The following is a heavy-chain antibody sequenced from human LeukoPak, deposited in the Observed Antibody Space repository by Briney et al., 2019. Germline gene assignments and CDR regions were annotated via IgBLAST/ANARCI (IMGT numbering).Heavy chain of an antibody. J-gene: IGHJ4*02. Sequence: GASVKVSCKASGYTFTSCYMHWVRQAPGQGLEWMGIINPSGGSTSYAQKFQGRVTMTRDTSTSTVYMELSSLRSEDTAVYYCARVPYYYDSSGYHGLWYWGQGTLVTVSS. CDR1: GYTFTSCY. CDR2: INPSGGST. D-gene: IGHD3-22*01. V-gene: IGHV1-46*01. CDR3: ARVPYYYDSSGYHGLWY.